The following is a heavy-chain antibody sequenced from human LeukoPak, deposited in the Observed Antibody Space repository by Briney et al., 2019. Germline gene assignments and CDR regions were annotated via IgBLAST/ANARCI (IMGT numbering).Heavy chain of an antibody. CDR1: GYTFTGYY. D-gene: IGHD2-8*01. CDR2: INPKSGAT. J-gene: IGHJ6*02. V-gene: IGHV1-2*02. CDR3: ARPLGVMADYYYGLDV. Sequence: ASVKVSCKTSGYTFTGYYMHWLRQAPGQGLEWMGRINPKSGATIYAQKFQGRVTMTRDTSISTVYMELSSLRPDDTAVYYCARPLGVMADYYYGLDVWSPGTPVTVSS.